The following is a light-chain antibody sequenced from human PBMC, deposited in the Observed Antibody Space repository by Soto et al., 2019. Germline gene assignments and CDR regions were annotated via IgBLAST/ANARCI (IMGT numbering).Light chain of an antibody. Sequence: EIVLTQSPATLSLSPGERATLSCRPSQSVSSYLAWYQQKPGQAPRLLIYDASNRATGIPARFSGSGSGTDFTLTISSLEPEDFAVYYCQQRSNWPPATFGQGTKVDIK. CDR3: QQRSNWPPAT. CDR1: QSVSSY. J-gene: IGKJ1*01. V-gene: IGKV3-11*01. CDR2: DAS.